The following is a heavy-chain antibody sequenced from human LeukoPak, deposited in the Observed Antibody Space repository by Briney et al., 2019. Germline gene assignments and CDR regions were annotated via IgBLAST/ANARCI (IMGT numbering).Heavy chain of an antibody. Sequence: PSETLSLTCTVSGGSISSYYWSWIRQPPGKGLEWIGYIYYSGSTNYNPSLKSRVTISVDTSKNQFSLKLSSVTAADTAVYYCARASLINFDYWGQGTLVTVSS. D-gene: IGHD3-22*01. CDR2: IYYSGST. CDR3: ARASLINFDY. V-gene: IGHV4-59*01. CDR1: GGSISSYY. J-gene: IGHJ4*02.